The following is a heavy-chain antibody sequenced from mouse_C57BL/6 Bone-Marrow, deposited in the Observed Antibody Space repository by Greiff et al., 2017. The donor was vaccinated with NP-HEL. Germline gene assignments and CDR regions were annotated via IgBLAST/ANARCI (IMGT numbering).Heavy chain of an antibody. CDR1: GYAFSSSW. V-gene: IGHV1-82*01. CDR3: AMGDGYYRFAY. Sequence: VQRVESGPELVKPGASVKISCKASGYAFSSSWMNWVKQRPGKGLEWIGRIYPGDGDTNYNGKFKGKATLTADKSSSTAYMQLSSLTSEDSAVYFCAMGDGYYRFAYWGQGTLVTVSA. CDR2: IYPGDGDT. D-gene: IGHD2-3*01. J-gene: IGHJ3*01.